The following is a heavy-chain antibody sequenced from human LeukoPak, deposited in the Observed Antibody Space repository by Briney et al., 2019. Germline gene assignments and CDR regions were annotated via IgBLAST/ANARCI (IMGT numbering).Heavy chain of an antibody. CDR3: ASSPTGLGPIGWFDP. D-gene: IGHD3-16*01. CDR2: ISAYNGNT. J-gene: IGHJ5*02. Sequence: ASVKVSCKASGYTFTSYGIIWVRKAPGQGLEWMGWISAYNGNTNYAQKLQGRVTMTTDTSTSTAYMELRSLRSDDTAVYYCASSPTGLGPIGWFDPWGQGTLVTVSS. CDR1: GYTFTSYG. V-gene: IGHV1-18*01.